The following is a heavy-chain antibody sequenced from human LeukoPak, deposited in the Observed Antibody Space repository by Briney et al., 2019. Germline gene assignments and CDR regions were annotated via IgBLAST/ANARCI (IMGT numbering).Heavy chain of an antibody. Sequence: ASVKVSCKASGYTFTAYHMHSVRQAPGQGLEWMGWVNPNSGGTNYEKKLQGRVTMTTDTSISTAYMDRSRVRCHDTAVYDFMVSVMVRGVWLEPWGQGTLVTVSS. D-gene: IGHD3-10*01. J-gene: IGHJ5*02. CDR2: VNPNSGGT. CDR1: GYTFTAYH. CDR3: MVSVMVRGVWLEP. V-gene: IGHV1-2*02.